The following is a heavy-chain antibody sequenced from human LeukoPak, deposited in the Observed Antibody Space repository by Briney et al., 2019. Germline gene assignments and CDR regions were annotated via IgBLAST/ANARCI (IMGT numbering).Heavy chain of an antibody. Sequence: GESLKISCKGSGYSFTSYWIGWVRQMPGKGLEWMGIIYPGDSDTRYSPSFQGQVTISADKSISTAYLQWSSLKASDTAMYYCARNIAGSGSYYSFDYWGQGTLVTVSS. CDR1: GYSFTSYW. V-gene: IGHV5-51*01. CDR2: IYPGDSDT. J-gene: IGHJ4*02. D-gene: IGHD3-10*01. CDR3: ARNIAGSGSYYSFDY.